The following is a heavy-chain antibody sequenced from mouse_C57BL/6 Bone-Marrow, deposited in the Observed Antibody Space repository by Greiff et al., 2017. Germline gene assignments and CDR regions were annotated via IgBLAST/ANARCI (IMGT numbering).Heavy chain of an antibody. D-gene: IGHD2-1*01. CDR3: AREDGNSIAY. J-gene: IGHJ3*01. CDR2: IDPSDSST. Sequence: QVQLQQPGAELVKPGASVKLSCKASGYTFTSYWMQWVKQRPGQGLEWIGEIDPSDSSTNYNQKFKGKATLTVDTSSSTAYMQLSSLTSEDSAVYYCAREDGNSIAYWGEGTLVTVSA. CDR1: GYTFTSYW. V-gene: IGHV1-50*01.